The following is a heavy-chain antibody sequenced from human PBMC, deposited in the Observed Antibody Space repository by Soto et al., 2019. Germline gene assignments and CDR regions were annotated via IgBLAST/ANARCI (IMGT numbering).Heavy chain of an antibody. CDR1: GDSISSRSHY. V-gene: IGHV4-39*02. J-gene: IGHJ4*02. D-gene: IGHD3-10*01. CDR3: VRHLGAGYFGDSGPDY. Sequence: LSLTCTVSGDSISSRSHYWGWIRQPPGKGLEWIGSIYYSGSSYYNPSLKSRVTISVDTSKNHFSLRLTSVTAADSGVYYCVRHLGAGYFGDSGPDYWGQGILVTVSS. CDR2: IYYSGSS.